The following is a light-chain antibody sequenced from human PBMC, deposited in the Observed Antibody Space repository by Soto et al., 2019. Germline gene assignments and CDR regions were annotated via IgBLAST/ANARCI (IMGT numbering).Light chain of an antibody. Sequence: EIVLTQSPGTLSLSPGERATLSCRASQSVSSNYLAWYQQKPGQAPRLLIYGASSRATGIPDRFSGSGSGTDFTLTISRLEPADFAIYYCEQTYSTPVTFGQGTRLEIK. V-gene: IGKV3-20*01. CDR1: QSVSSNY. CDR2: GAS. J-gene: IGKJ5*01. CDR3: EQTYSTPVT.